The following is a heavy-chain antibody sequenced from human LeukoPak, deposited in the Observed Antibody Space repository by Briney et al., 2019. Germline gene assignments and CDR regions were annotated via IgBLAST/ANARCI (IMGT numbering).Heavy chain of an antibody. Sequence: PGGSLRLSCEASVFTFNIHAMCWVCQALGKGLEWVSTISTGGGTTYYADSVKGRFTISRDNSKDTLYLQMNNLRADDTAVYHCAKVRDGYNTVDFWGQGALVTVSS. CDR1: VFTFNIHA. D-gene: IGHD5-24*01. V-gene: IGHV3-23*01. CDR3: AKVRDGYNTVDF. J-gene: IGHJ4*02. CDR2: ISTGGGTT.